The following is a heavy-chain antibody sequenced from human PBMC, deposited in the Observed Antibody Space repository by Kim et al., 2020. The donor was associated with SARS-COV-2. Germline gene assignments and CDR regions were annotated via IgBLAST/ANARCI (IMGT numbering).Heavy chain of an antibody. V-gene: IGHV4-34*01. D-gene: IGHD2-2*01. CDR3: ARVRANVVPAAMSPRGGNYMDV. Sequence: SETLSLTCAVYGGSFSGYYWSWIRQPPGKGLEWIGEINHSGSTNYNPSLKSRVTISVDTSKNQFSLKLSSVTAADTAVYYCARVRANVVPAAMSPRGGNYMDVWGKGSTGTVSS. CDR1: GGSFSGYY. CDR2: INHSGST. J-gene: IGHJ6*03.